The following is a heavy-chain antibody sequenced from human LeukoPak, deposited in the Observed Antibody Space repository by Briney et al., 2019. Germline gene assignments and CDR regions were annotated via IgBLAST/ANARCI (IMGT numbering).Heavy chain of an antibody. V-gene: IGHV4-4*09. Sequence: SETLSLTCTVSGGSISSYYWSWTRQPPGKGLEWIGYIYTSGSTNYNPSLKSRVTISVDTSKNQFSLKLSSVTAADTAVYYCARSHSGSYHYYYYYYMDVWGKGTTVTVSS. CDR2: IYTSGST. J-gene: IGHJ6*03. D-gene: IGHD1-26*01. CDR1: GGSISSYY. CDR3: ARSHSGSYHYYYYYYMDV.